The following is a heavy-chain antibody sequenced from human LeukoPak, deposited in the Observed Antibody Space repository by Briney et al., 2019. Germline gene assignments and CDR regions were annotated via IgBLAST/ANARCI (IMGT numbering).Heavy chain of an antibody. Sequence: KASETLSLTCTVSGGSISSSRYYWGWIRQPPGKGLEWIGSLYYSGSTYYNPSLKSRFTISVDTSKNQFSLKLSSVTAADTAVYYCARHSGMTTVTAYLDYWGQGTLVTVSS. CDR1: GGSISSSRYY. J-gene: IGHJ4*02. V-gene: IGHV4-39*01. CDR2: LYYSGST. CDR3: ARHSGMTTVTAYLDY. D-gene: IGHD4-17*01.